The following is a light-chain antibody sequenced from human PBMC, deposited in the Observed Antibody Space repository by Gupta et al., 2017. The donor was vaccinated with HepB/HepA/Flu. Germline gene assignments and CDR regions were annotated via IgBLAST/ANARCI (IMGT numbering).Light chain of an antibody. CDR3: SSYTSSSTSYV. J-gene: IGLJ1*01. CDR2: DVS. Sequence: QSAPTQPSSVSGSPGQSITISCTGTSSDVGDYNYVSWYQQHPDKAPKLMIYDVSNRPSGVSNRFSGSKSSNTASLTISGLQAEDEADYYCSSYTSSSTSYVFGTGTKVTVL. V-gene: IGLV2-14*03. CDR1: SSDVGDYNY.